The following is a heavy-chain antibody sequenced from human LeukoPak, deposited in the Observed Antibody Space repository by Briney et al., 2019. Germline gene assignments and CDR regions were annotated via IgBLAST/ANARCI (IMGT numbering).Heavy chain of an antibody. J-gene: IGHJ4*02. CDR2: MNPNRGNT. V-gene: IGHV1-8*01. CDR3: ARGAWSCGCDSYRLVY. CDR1: GYTFTTYD. D-gene: IGHD2-21*01. Sequence: GASVKVSGKAAGYTFTTYDINWVRQATGQGLEGLAWMNPNRGNTGYAHKFQGRVTMTRNTSISTAYIELSSLRSEDTAGYYCARGAWSCGCDSYRLVYWGPRTQVTVAS.